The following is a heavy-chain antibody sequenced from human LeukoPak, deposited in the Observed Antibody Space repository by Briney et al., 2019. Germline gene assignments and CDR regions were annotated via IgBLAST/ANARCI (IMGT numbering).Heavy chain of an antibody. CDR1: GYTFTSYG. CDR2: ISAYNGNT. D-gene: IGHD3-9*01. V-gene: IGHV1-18*01. Sequence: ASVKVSCKASGYTFTSYGISWVRQAPGQGLEWMGWISAYNGNTNYAQKLQGRVTMTTDTSTSTAYMELRSLRSDDTAVYYCARDMGPYYDILTGYYGGCDYWGQGTLVTVSS. CDR3: ARDMGPYYDILTGYYGGCDY. J-gene: IGHJ4*02.